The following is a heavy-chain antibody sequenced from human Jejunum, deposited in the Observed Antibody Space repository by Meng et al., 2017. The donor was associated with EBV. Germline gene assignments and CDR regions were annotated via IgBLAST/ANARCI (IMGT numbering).Heavy chain of an antibody. D-gene: IGHD3-10*01. V-gene: IGHV3-53*01. Sequence: VQVVGSGGDLIPPGGSLRLFCAASGFSVKNNYMSWVRQAPGKGLEWVSVIYSGGNTYYADSVKGRFTISRDDSKNTVFLQMNSLRAEDTAVYYCARGGEPDYWGQGTLVTVPS. CDR1: GFSVKNNY. CDR2: IYSGGNT. J-gene: IGHJ4*02. CDR3: ARGGEPDY.